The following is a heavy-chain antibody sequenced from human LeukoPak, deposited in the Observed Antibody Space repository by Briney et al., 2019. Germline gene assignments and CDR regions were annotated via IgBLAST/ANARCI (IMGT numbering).Heavy chain of an antibody. CDR2: ISPSGGPT. Sequence: ASVKVSCKAFGYTFTSNYMHWVRQAPGQGPEWMGVISPSGGPTTYAQKFQGRVTLTRDMSTSTDYLELSSLRSEDTAVYYCARAAVAYYYDSSGYYSRVDYWGQGTLVTVSS. D-gene: IGHD3-22*01. CDR3: ARAAVAYYYDSSGYYSRVDY. J-gene: IGHJ4*02. V-gene: IGHV1-46*01. CDR1: GYTFTSNY.